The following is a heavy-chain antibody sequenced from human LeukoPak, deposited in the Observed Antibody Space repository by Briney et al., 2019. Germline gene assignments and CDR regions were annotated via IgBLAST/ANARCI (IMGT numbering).Heavy chain of an antibody. J-gene: IGHJ4*02. D-gene: IGHD3-22*01. Sequence: ASVKVSCKASGYTFTDFPINWVRLAPRQGLEWMGWIDTNTGNPTYAQGFTGRFVFSLDTSVCTSYLQINSLKADDTAVYYCARGYDTTGYFSYWGQGTLVTVSS. CDR1: GYTFTDFP. CDR3: ARGYDTTGYFSY. V-gene: IGHV7-4-1*02. CDR2: IDTNTGNP.